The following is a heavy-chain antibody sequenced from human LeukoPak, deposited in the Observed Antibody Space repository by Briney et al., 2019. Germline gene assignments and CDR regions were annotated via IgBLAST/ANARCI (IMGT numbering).Heavy chain of an antibody. J-gene: IGHJ4*02. CDR2: VDPEDGET. Sequence: ASVKVSCKVSGYTFTDYYMHWVQQAPGKGLEWMGLVDPEDGETIYAEKFQGRVTITADTSTDTAYMELSSLRSEDTAVYYCATSVDTAMAELDYWGQGILVTVSS. CDR1: GYTFTDYY. CDR3: ATSVDTAMAELDY. V-gene: IGHV1-69-2*01. D-gene: IGHD5-18*01.